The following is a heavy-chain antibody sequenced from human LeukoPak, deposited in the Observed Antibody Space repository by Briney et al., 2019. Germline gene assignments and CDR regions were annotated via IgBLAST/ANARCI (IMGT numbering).Heavy chain of an antibody. CDR1: GGSFSGYY. Sequence: SETLSLTCAVYGGSFSGYYWSWIRQPPGKGLEWIGEINHSGSTNYNPSLKSRVTISVDTSKNQFSLKLSSVTAADTAVYYCALSVPSSGWGTSFDYWGQGTPVTVSS. J-gene: IGHJ4*02. D-gene: IGHD6-19*01. CDR2: INHSGST. V-gene: IGHV4-34*01. CDR3: ALSVPSSGWGTSFDY.